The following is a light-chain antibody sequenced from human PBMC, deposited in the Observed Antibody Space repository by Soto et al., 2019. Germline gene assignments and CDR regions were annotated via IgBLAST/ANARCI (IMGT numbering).Light chain of an antibody. V-gene: IGLV2-14*03. CDR2: EVN. CDR3: NSYTRRSTLV. J-gene: IGLJ3*02. CDR1: SSDVGAYNA. Sequence: QSALTQPASVSGSPGQSITISCTGTSSDVGAYNAVSWYQQHPGKAPKLMIYEVNNRPSGVSDRFSGSKSGNTASLTISGLQDEDEADYYCNSYTRRSTLVFGGGTKLTVL.